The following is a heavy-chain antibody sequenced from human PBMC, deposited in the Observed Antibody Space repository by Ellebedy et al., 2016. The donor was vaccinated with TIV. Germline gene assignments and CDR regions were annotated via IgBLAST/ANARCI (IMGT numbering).Heavy chain of an antibody. Sequence: SETLSLTXAVYGGSFSGYYWSWIRQPPGKGLEWIGSIYYSGSTYYNPSLKSRVTISVDTSKNQFSLKLSSVTAADTAVYYCARDVELELHSGFDYWGQGTLVTVSS. J-gene: IGHJ4*02. D-gene: IGHD1-7*01. CDR2: IYYSGST. V-gene: IGHV4-34*01. CDR3: ARDVELELHSGFDY. CDR1: GGSFSGYY.